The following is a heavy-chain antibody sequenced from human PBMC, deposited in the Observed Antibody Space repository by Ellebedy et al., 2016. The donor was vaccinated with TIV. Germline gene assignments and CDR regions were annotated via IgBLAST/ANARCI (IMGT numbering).Heavy chain of an antibody. CDR2: INPNSGGT. CDR1: GYTFTSYY. CDR3: ARANSEVDQDAFDI. J-gene: IGHJ3*02. D-gene: IGHD4-23*01. Sequence: ASVQVSCXASGYTFTSYYMHWVRQAPGQGLEWMGWINPNSGGTSYAQNFQGRVTMTRDTSISTAYMELSGLRSGDTAVYYCARANSEVDQDAFDIWGQGTMVTVSS. V-gene: IGHV1-2*02.